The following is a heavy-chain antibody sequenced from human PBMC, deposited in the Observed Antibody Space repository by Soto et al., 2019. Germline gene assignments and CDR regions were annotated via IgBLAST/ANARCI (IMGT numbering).Heavy chain of an antibody. CDR2: INHSGST. D-gene: IGHD7-27*01. CDR1: GGSFSGYY. J-gene: IGHJ4*02. Sequence: QVQLQQWGAGLLKPSETLSLTCAVYGGSFSGYYWNWIRQPPGKGLEWIGEINHSGSTNYNPSLKCRVTLSVNTSKNQCSLKLSSVTAADTAVYYCARGWGRIFDYWGQGTLVTVSS. CDR3: ARGWGRIFDY. V-gene: IGHV4-34*01.